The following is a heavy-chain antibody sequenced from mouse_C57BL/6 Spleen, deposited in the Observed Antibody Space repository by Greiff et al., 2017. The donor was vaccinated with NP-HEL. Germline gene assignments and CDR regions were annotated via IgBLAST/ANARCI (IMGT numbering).Heavy chain of an antibody. V-gene: IGHV1-18*01. CDR3: ARAYSNLLYYFDY. CDR2: INPNNGGT. J-gene: IGHJ2*01. Sequence: EVQLVESGPELVKPGASVKIPCKASGYTFTDYNMDWVKQSHGKSLEWIGDINPNNGGTIYNQKFKGKATLTVDKSSSTAYMELRSLTSEDTAVYYCARAYSNLLYYFDYWGQGTTLTVSS. D-gene: IGHD2-5*01. CDR1: GYTFTDYN.